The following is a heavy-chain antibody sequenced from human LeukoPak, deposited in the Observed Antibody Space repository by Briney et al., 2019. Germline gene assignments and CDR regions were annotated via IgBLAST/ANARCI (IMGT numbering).Heavy chain of an antibody. J-gene: IGHJ4*02. CDR2: IYYSGST. Sequence: SQTLSLTCTVSGGSISSGDYYWSWIRQPPGKGLEWVGYIYYSGSTYYNPFLKSRLTISVDTSKNQFSLNLSSVTAADTAVYYCARTHSDCSSTSCYSVANYYFDYWGQGTLVTVSS. D-gene: IGHD2-2*01. CDR3: ARTHSDCSSTSCYSVANYYFDY. V-gene: IGHV4-30-4*08. CDR1: GGSISSGDYY.